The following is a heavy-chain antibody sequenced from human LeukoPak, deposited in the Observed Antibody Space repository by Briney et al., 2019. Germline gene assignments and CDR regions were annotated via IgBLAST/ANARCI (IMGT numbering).Heavy chain of an antibody. CDR2: ISSSGSTI. V-gene: IGHV3-11*04. Sequence: GGFLRLSCAAAGFTFSDYYMSWSRQARGKGLGWVSYISSSGSTIYYADSVKGRFTISRDNAKNSLYLQMNSLRAEDTAVYYCAREGVVVAASHFDYWGQGTLVTVSS. CDR3: AREGVVVAASHFDY. D-gene: IGHD2-15*01. CDR1: GFTFSDYY. J-gene: IGHJ4*02.